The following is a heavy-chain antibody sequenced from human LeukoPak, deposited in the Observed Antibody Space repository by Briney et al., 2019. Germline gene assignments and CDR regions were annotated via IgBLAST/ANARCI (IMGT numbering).Heavy chain of an antibody. Sequence: APVKVSCKASGYTFTSYGISWVRQAPGQGLEWMGWISAYNGNTNYAQKLQGRVTMTTDTSTSTAYMELRSLRSDDTAVYYCARDRYYGSGPAHYMDVWGKGTTVTVSS. CDR1: GYTFTSYG. D-gene: IGHD3-10*01. CDR3: ARDRYYGSGPAHYMDV. CDR2: ISAYNGNT. V-gene: IGHV1-18*01. J-gene: IGHJ6*03.